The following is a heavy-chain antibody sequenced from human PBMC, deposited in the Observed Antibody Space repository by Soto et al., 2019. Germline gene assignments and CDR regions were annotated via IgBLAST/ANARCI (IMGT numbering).Heavy chain of an antibody. CDR2: IYYSGST. V-gene: IGHV4-59*01. J-gene: IGHJ4*02. D-gene: IGHD2-21*02. CDR1: GGSISSYY. CDR3: ARVGLVTAHQPSFDY. Sequence: PSETLSLTCTVSGGSISSYYWSWIRQPPGKGLEWIGYIYYSGSTNYNPSLKSRVTISVDTSKNQFSLKLSSVTAADTAVYYCARVGLVTAHQPSFDYWGQGTLVTVSS.